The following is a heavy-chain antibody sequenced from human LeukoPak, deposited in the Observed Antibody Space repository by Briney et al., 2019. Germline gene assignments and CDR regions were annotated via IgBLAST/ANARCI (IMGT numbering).Heavy chain of an antibody. CDR3: AKQPFYGVTHHDAFDI. D-gene: IGHD2-21*02. Sequence: GGSLRLSCAASGFTFSIYGMGWVRQAPGKGLEWVSSISDNGGNTYYADSVMGRFTISRDSSKNTLYLQMNSLRAEDTAVYYCAKQPFYGVTHHDAFDIWGQGTMVTVSS. CDR1: GFTFSIYG. J-gene: IGHJ3*02. CDR2: ISDNGGNT. V-gene: IGHV3-23*01.